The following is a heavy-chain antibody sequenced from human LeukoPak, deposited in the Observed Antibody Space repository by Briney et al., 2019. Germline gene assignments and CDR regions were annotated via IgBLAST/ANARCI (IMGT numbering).Heavy chain of an antibody. J-gene: IGHJ4*02. CDR2: IRYDGSNK. D-gene: IGHD3-16*02. V-gene: IGHV3-30*02. Sequence: GGSLRLSCAASGFTFSSYGMHWVRQAPGKGLEWVAFIRYDGSNKYYADSVKGRFTISRDNSKNTLYLQMNSRRAEDTAVYYCAREYYDYVWGSYRSLSYFDYWGQGTLVTVSS. CDR1: GFTFSSYG. CDR3: AREYYDYVWGSYRSLSYFDY.